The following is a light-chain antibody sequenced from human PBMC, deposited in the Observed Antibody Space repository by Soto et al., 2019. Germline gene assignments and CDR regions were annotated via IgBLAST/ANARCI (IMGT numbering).Light chain of an antibody. CDR3: QQCGGSPT. CDR1: QSVSSSS. J-gene: IGKJ1*01. V-gene: IGKV3-20*01. CDR2: RTS. Sequence: EIVLTQSPGTLSLSPGERATLSCRARQSVSSSSLAWYQQKPGQAPRLLIYRTSTRATGIPARFSGSGSGTDFTLTISRLEPEDFAMYYCQQCGGSPTFGQGTKVDIK.